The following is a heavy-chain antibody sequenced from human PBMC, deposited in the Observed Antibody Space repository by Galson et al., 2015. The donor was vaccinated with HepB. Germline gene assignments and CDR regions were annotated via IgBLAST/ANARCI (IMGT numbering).Heavy chain of an antibody. CDR1: GYTFTSYG. CDR3: ARGSVVVGGYLVLDY. Sequence: SVKVSCKASGYTFTSYGISWVRQAPGQGLEWMGWISAYNGNTNYAQKLQGRVTMTTDTSTSTAYMELRSLRSDDTAVYYCARGSVVVGGYLVLDYWGQGTLVTVSS. D-gene: IGHD3-22*01. V-gene: IGHV1-18*04. J-gene: IGHJ4*02. CDR2: ISAYNGNT.